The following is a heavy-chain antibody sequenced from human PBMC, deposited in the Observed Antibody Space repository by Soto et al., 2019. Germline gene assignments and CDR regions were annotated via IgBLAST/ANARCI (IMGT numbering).Heavy chain of an antibody. D-gene: IGHD2-2*02. CDR1: GGSIISYY. Sequence: SAPLSLTCTVSGGSIISYYWSWIRQPPGKGLEGIVYIYYSGSTNYNPSLKSRVTISVDTSKNQFSLKLSSVTAADTAVYYCARVDPHCSSTSCYTAWFDPWGQGTLVTVSS. CDR2: IYYSGST. V-gene: IGHV4-59*01. CDR3: ARVDPHCSSTSCYTAWFDP. J-gene: IGHJ5*02.